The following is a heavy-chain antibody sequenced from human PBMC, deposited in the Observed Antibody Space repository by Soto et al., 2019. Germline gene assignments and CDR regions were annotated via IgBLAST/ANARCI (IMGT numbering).Heavy chain of an antibody. CDR1: GFTFKSFA. V-gene: IGHV3-30*18. CDR2: ISDDGSNQ. Sequence: GGSLRLSCAAPGFTFKSFAMHWVRQAPGKGLEWVAFISDDGSNQYFADSVTGRCTISRDNSENTVSLQIDSLRPGDTAVYYCAKDLYSGSYSSYYFHHWGQGILVTVSS. D-gene: IGHD1-26*01. CDR3: AKDLYSGSYSSYYFHH. J-gene: IGHJ4*02.